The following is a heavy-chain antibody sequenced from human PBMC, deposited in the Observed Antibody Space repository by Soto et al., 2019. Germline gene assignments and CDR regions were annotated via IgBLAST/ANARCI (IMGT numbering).Heavy chain of an antibody. D-gene: IGHD1-26*01. CDR1: GGSISSYY. J-gene: IGHJ6*02. CDR2: IYYSGST. V-gene: IGHV4-59*01. CDR3: ARAQWELPKIYYYYGMDV. Sequence: ETLSLTCTVSGGSISSYYWSWIRQPPGKGLEWIGYIYYSGSTNYNPSLKSRVTISVDTSKNQFSLKLSSVTAADTAVYYCARAQWELPKIYYYYGMDVWGQGTTVTVSS.